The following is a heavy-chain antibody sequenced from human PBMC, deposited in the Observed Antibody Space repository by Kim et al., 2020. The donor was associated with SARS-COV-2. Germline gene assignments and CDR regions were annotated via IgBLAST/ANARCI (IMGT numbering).Heavy chain of an antibody. CDR1: GGTFSSYA. D-gene: IGHD3-9*01. Sequence: SVKVSCKASGGTFSSYAISWVRQAPGQGLEWMGGIIPIFGTANYAQKFQGRVTITADESTSTAYMELSSLRSEDTAVYYCARVKYFDWLGVGYWFDPWGQGTLVTVSS. J-gene: IGHJ5*02. CDR2: IIPIFGTA. V-gene: IGHV1-69*13. CDR3: ARVKYFDWLGVGYWFDP.